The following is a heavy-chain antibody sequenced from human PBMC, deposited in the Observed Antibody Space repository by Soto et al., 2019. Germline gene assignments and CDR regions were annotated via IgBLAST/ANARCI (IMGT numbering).Heavy chain of an antibody. CDR1: GFTFTSSA. CDR3: AAGGAIVGATYYYYYGMDV. V-gene: IGHV1-58*01. D-gene: IGHD1-26*01. J-gene: IGHJ6*02. Sequence: ASVKVSCKASGFTFTSSAVQWVRQARGQRLEWIGWIVVGSGNTNYAQKFQERVTITRDMSTSTAYMELSSLRSEDTAVYYCAAGGAIVGATYYYYYGMDVWGQGTTVTVS. CDR2: IVVGSGNT.